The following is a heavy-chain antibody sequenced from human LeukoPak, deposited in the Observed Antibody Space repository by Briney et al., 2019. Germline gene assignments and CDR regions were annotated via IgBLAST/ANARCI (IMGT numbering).Heavy chain of an antibody. J-gene: IGHJ4*02. D-gene: IGHD3-10*01. V-gene: IGHV1-18*01. Sequence: GASVKVSCKASGYSFSSYGITWVRQAPGQGLEWMGWISAYNGNTNYAQNLQGRVTMTTDTSTSTAYMEMRSLRSDDTAVYYRAKDTYYGSGSYPGYWGQGTLVTVSS. CDR2: ISAYNGNT. CDR1: GYSFSSYG. CDR3: AKDTYYGSGSYPGY.